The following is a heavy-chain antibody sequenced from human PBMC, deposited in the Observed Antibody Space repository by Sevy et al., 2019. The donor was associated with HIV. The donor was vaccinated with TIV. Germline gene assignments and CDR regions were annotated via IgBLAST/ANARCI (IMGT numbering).Heavy chain of an antibody. Sequence: ASVKVSCKVSGYTLTKLSIHWVRQAPGKGLEWMGDFDPQDGETIYAERFQGRLTMTVDTSTDTAYMELSSLTSEVTAVYYCATVGLRYYSGASSYQGDWFDPWGQGTLVTVSS. CDR2: FDPQDGET. J-gene: IGHJ5*02. V-gene: IGHV1-24*01. CDR3: ATVGLRYYSGASSYQGDWFDP. CDR1: GYTLTKLS. D-gene: IGHD2-15*01.